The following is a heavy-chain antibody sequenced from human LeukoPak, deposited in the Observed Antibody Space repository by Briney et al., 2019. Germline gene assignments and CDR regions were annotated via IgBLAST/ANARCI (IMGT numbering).Heavy chain of an antibody. V-gene: IGHV3-23*01. J-gene: IGHJ4*02. CDR2: ISDTGGDT. CDR3: TKRGAYGSGRSYFFEF. Sequence: GGSLRLSCAASGFTLSSHAMSWVRQAPGKGLEWVSSISDTGGDTFYANSVKGRFAISRDNVKNTLYLQMNSLRAEDTAVYYCTKRGAYGSGRSYFFEFWGQGTLVTVSS. D-gene: IGHD2-15*01. CDR1: GFTLSSHA.